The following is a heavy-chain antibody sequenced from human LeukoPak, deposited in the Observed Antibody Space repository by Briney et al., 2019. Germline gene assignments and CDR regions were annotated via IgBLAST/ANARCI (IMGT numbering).Heavy chain of an antibody. D-gene: IGHD2-15*01. J-gene: IGHJ6*02. V-gene: IGHV1-2*06. Sequence: GASVKVSCKASGYTFTGYYMHWVRQAPGQGLEWMGRINPNSGGTNYAQKFQGRVTMTRDTSISTAYMELSSLRSEDTAVYYCARGRVVVAANYYYYYGMDVWGQGTTVTVSS. CDR1: GYTFTGYY. CDR2: INPNSGGT. CDR3: ARGRVVVAANYYYYYGMDV.